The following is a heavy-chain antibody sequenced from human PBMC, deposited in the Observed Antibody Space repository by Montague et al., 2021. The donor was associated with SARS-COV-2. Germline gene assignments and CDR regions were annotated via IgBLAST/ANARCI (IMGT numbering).Heavy chain of an antibody. D-gene: IGHD2-15*01. J-gene: IGHJ4*02. CDR1: GGSFHIFS. CDR3: ARGTRVVGVTPGFRW. V-gene: IGHV4-34*01. CDR2: ADLGGHT. Sequence: SETLSLTCAVYGGSFHIFSWGWIRQSPGQGLELIGDADLGGHTNSNPSLKSRVPISVDTSKNQFSLNLTSVTAADAAMSYCARGTRVVGVTPGFRWWGQGTQVAVSS.